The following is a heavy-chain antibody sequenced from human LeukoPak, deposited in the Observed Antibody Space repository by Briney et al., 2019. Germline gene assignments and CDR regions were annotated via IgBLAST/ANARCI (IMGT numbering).Heavy chain of an antibody. J-gene: IGHJ3*02. CDR1: GGSINNYY. CDR2: IYDTGST. CDR3: ARHDRPRAFDI. Sequence: SETLSLTCTVSGGSINNYYWSWIRQPPGKGLEWIGYIYDTGSTNYNPSLKSRVTISVDTSKNQFSLKLSSVTAADTAVYYCARHDRPRAFDIWGQGTMVTVSS. V-gene: IGHV4-59*08.